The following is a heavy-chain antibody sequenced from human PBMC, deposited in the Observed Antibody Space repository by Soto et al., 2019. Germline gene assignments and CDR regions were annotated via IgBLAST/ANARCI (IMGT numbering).Heavy chain of an antibody. CDR2: ISGSGGST. Sequence: VGSLRLSCAASGLTFSTYAMSWVRQALGKGLEWVSLISGSGGSTYYADSVKGRFTTSRDNSKNTLYLQMNSLRAEDTAVYYCAKGYYYDSSGLEGDYWGQGTLVTVSS. CDR1: GLTFSTYA. V-gene: IGHV3-23*01. J-gene: IGHJ4*02. D-gene: IGHD3-22*01. CDR3: AKGYYYDSSGLEGDY.